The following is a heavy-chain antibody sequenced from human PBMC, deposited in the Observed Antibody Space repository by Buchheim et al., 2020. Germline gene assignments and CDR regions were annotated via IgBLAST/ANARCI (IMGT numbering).Heavy chain of an antibody. D-gene: IGHD6-13*01. CDR1: GFTFSSYS. CDR2: ISSSSSYI. CDR3: ARDFSSSWYFGDYYYGMDV. J-gene: IGHJ6*02. V-gene: IGHV3-21*01. Sequence: EVQLVESGGGLVKPGGSLRLSCAASGFTFSSYSMNWVRQAPGKGLEWVSSISSSSSYIYYADSVKGRFTISRDNAKNSLYPQMNSLRAEDTAVYYCARDFSSSWYFGDYYYGMDVWGQGTT.